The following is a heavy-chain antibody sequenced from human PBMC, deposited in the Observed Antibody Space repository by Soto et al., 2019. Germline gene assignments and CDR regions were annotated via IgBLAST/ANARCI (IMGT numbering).Heavy chain of an antibody. CDR1: GYTFTSYG. D-gene: IGHD3-16*02. J-gene: IGHJ4*02. V-gene: IGHV1-18*01. CDR3: ARQGAARDDIWRSYRDSEY. Sequence: QVQLVQSGAEVKKPGASVKVSCKASGYTFTSYGISWVRQAPVQGLEWMGWIRAYNGNTNYAQKLQGRVTMTTDTTMSTAYMELRSLRCENTAGYYCARQGAARDDIWRSYRDSEYWSQATQVTVSS. CDR2: IRAYNGNT.